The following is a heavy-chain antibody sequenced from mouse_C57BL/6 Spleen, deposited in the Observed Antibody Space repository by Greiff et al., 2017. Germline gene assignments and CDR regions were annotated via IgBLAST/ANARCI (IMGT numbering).Heavy chain of an antibody. V-gene: IGHV1-82*01. D-gene: IGHD2-5*01. J-gene: IGHJ2*01. CDR1: GYAFSSSW. CDR2: IYPGDGDT. Sequence: QVQLQQSGPELVKPGASVKISCKASGYAFSSSWLNWVKQRPGKGLEWIGRIYPGDGDTNYNGKFKGKATLTADKSSSTAYMQLSSLTSEDSAVYFCARHYSNYEDYFDDWGQGTTLTVSS. CDR3: ARHYSNYEDYFDD.